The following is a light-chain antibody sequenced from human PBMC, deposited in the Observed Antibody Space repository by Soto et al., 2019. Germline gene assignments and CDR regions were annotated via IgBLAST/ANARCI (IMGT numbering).Light chain of an antibody. CDR1: QSVSSY. V-gene: IGKV3-11*01. CDR3: QLRSNSLT. CDR2: DAS. J-gene: IGKJ4*01. Sequence: EIVLTQSPATLSLSPGERATLSCRASQSVSSYLAWYQQKPGQAPRFLIYDASNRATGIQARFSGSGSGTDFTLTIISLAPEDFAVYYCQLRSNSLTFGGGTKV.